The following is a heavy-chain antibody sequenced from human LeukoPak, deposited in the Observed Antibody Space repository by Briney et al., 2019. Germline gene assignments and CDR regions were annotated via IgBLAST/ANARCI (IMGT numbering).Heavy chain of an antibody. D-gene: IGHD1-14*01. J-gene: IGHJ4*02. Sequence: PSETLSLTCAVSSGSIFSSNWWSWVRQPPGKGLEWIGQIFHSGSTSYSPSLKSRVTISVDKSKNQFSLKLTSVTAADTAVYYCARSPTKRVTGDYWGQGTLVTVSS. CDR3: ARSPTKRVTGDY. CDR2: IFHSGST. V-gene: IGHV4-4*02. CDR1: SGSIFSSNW.